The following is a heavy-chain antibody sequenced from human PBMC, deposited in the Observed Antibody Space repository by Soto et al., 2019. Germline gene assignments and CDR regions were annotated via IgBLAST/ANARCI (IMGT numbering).Heavy chain of an antibody. CDR2: IGTAGDT. D-gene: IGHD2-15*01. Sequence: VQLVESGGGLVQPGGSLRLSCAASGFSFSSYDIQWVRQAAGKGLEWVSAIGTAGDTHYSGSVKGRFTISRENAKDSSYLQMNSLRVEDTAVYYCARDPSGWGLDVWGQGTTVTISS. V-gene: IGHV3-13*01. CDR1: GFSFSSYD. CDR3: ARDPSGWGLDV. J-gene: IGHJ6*02.